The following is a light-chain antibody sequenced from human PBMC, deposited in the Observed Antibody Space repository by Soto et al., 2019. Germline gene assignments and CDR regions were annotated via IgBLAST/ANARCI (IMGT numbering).Light chain of an antibody. J-gene: IGLJ1*01. Sequence: VLTQPPSVSGAPGQRVTISCTGSSSNIGAHYDVHWYQQLPGTAPKLLVYGNSNRPSGVPDRFSGSKSGTSASLAITGLQAGDEADYYCQSYDNSLSVYVFGTGTKVTVL. CDR1: SSNIGAHYD. CDR3: QSYDNSLSVYV. CDR2: GNS. V-gene: IGLV1-40*01.